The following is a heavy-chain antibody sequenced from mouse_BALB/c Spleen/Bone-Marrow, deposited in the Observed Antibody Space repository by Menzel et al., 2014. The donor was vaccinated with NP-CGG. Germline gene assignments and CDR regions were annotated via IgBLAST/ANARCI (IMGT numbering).Heavy chain of an antibody. J-gene: IGHJ3*01. D-gene: IGHD2-1*01. V-gene: IGHV5-17*02. Sequence: DVQLVESGGGLVQPGGSRKLSCAASGFTFSSFGMHWVRQAPEKGLEWVAYISSGSSTIYYADTVKGRFTISRDNPKNTRFLKMTSLRSEDTAMYYCARGGNFAWFAYWGQGTLVTVSA. CDR1: GFTFSSFG. CDR3: ARGGNFAWFAY. CDR2: ISSGSSTI.